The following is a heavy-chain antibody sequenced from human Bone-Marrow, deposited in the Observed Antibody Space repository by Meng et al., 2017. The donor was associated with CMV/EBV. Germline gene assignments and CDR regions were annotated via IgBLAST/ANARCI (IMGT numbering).Heavy chain of an antibody. CDR3: AIYNIAPFGYFGY. Sequence: SETLSLTCTVSGGSISSYYWSWIRQPPGKGLEWIGYIYYSGSTNYNPSLKSRVTISVDTSKNQFSLKLSSVTAADTAVYYCAIYNIAPFGYFGYWGQGTLVTVAS. CDR2: IYYSGST. D-gene: IGHD6-13*01. V-gene: IGHV4-59*01. J-gene: IGHJ4*02. CDR1: GGSISSYY.